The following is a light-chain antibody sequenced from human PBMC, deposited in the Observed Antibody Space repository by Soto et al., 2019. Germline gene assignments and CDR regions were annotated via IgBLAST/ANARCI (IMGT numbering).Light chain of an antibody. J-gene: IGKJ4*01. Sequence: EIEMTQSPATLSLSPGERATLYCWASQSVSSNLAWYQQKPGQAPRLLIYGASTRVTGVPARFSGSGSGTEFTLTISSLQSEDFAVYCCQQYNNWPQTFGGGTKVDIK. CDR3: QQYNNWPQT. CDR1: QSVSSN. V-gene: IGKV3-15*01. CDR2: GAS.